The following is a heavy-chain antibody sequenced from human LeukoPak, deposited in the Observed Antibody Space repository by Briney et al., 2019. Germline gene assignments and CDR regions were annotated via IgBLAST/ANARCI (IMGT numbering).Heavy chain of an antibody. CDR3: ARIRFQRYYYYMDV. V-gene: IGHV4-34*01. J-gene: IGHJ6*03. CDR2: INHSGST. Sequence: PSETLSLTCAVYGGSFSGYYWSWIRQPPGKGLEWIGEINHSGSTNYNPSLKSRVTISVDTSKNQFSLKLSSVTAADTAVYYCARIRFQRYYYYMDVWGKGTTVTVSS. CDR1: GGSFSGYY. D-gene: IGHD6-25*01.